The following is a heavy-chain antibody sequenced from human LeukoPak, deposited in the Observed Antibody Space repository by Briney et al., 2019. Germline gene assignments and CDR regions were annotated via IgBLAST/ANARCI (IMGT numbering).Heavy chain of an antibody. Sequence: SETLSLTCTVSGGSISSYYWSWIRQPPGKGLEWIGYIYYSGSTNYSPSLKSRVTISVDTSKNQFSLKLSSVTAADTAVYYCARELRTEYQLLYHAFDIWGQGTMVTVSS. J-gene: IGHJ3*02. CDR2: IYYSGST. V-gene: IGHV4-59*01. CDR3: ARELRTEYQLLYHAFDI. CDR1: GGSISSYY. D-gene: IGHD2-2*02.